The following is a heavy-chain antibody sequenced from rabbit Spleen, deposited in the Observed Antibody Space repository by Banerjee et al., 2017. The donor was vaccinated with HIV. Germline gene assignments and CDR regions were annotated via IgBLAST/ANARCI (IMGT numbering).Heavy chain of an antibody. D-gene: IGHD4-2*01. CDR2: IDAGSSGST. CDR3: ARDAAGREDFNL. V-gene: IGHV1S45*01. Sequence: EQLEESGGGLVKPEGSLTLTCKASGVSFSDKDVICWVRQAPGKGLEWIACIDAGSSGSTYYASWAKGRFTISKSSSTTVALQVTSLTVADTATYFCARDAAGREDFNLWGQGTLVTVS. CDR1: GVSFSDKDV. J-gene: IGHJ4*01.